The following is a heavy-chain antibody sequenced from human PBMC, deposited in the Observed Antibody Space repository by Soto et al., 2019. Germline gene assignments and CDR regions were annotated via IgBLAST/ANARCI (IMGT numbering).Heavy chain of an antibody. CDR2: IGGSGGGT. V-gene: IGHV3-23*01. J-gene: IGHJ4*02. CDR1: GFSFGNYG. Sequence: PGGSLRLSCASSGFSFGNYGMSWVRQAPGKGLEWVSAIGGSGGGTYYADSAKGRFTISRDNSNNTLYLQMNGLRAEDTAVYYCAKGRDRASSGVGIWGQGALVTVSS. CDR3: AKGRDRASSGVGI. D-gene: IGHD6-6*01.